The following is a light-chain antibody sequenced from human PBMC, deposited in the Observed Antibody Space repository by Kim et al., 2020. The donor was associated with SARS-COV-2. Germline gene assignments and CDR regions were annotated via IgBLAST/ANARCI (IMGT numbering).Light chain of an antibody. J-gene: IGKJ4*01. Sequence: LPVSPGERATLSCRASQSVSSYLAWYQQKPGQAPRLLIYDASNRATGIPARFSGSGSGTDFTLTISSLEPEDFAVYYCQQRSNWLSFGGGTKLEI. V-gene: IGKV3-11*01. CDR3: QQRSNWLS. CDR1: QSVSSY. CDR2: DAS.